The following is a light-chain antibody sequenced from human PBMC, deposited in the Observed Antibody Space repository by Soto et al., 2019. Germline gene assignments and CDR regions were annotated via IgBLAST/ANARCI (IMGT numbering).Light chain of an antibody. CDR1: QDITTW. V-gene: IGKV1D-12*01. CDR2: SAS. Sequence: DIQMTQSPSSVSASVGDRVTTTCRASQDITTWLAWYQQKPGKAPKLLIYSASILQSGVPSRFGGSGAGTDFNLTISNLQPGDCATYFCQQASSFPFTCGPGIKVDLK. CDR3: QQASSFPFT. J-gene: IGKJ3*01.